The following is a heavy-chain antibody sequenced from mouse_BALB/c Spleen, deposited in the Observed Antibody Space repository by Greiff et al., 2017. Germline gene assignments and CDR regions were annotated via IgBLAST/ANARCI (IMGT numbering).Heavy chain of an antibody. Sequence: LQQSGPGLVQPSQSLSITCTVSGFSLTSYGVHWVRQSPGKGLEWLGVIWSGGSTDYNAAFISRLSISKDNSKSQVFFKMNSLQANDTAIYYCARNPLYYDYDGLAMDYWGQGTSVTVSS. CDR2: IWSGGST. D-gene: IGHD2-4*01. V-gene: IGHV2-2*02. CDR3: ARNPLYYDYDGLAMDY. J-gene: IGHJ4*01. CDR1: GFSLTSYG.